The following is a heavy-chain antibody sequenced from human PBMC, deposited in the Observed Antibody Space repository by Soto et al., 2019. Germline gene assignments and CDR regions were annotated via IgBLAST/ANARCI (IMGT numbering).Heavy chain of an antibody. CDR3: ALLNAASGSY. Sequence: EVQLLEYGGGLVQPGGSLRLSCTASGFTFSNLAITWVLQAPGKGLDWVSTIDAGGGSTHYADSVKGRFTISRDNSKNTLYLQMNSRRAEDTAVYYCALLNAASGSYWGQGSLITLSS. CDR1: GFTFSNLA. V-gene: IGHV3-23*01. J-gene: IGHJ4*02. CDR2: IDAGGGST. D-gene: IGHD6-25*01.